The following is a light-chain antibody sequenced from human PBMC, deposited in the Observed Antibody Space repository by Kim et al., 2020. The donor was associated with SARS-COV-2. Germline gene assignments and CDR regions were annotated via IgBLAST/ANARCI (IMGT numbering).Light chain of an antibody. J-gene: IGLJ2*01. V-gene: IGLV2-23*02. CDR2: EVS. CDR1: SSDVGSYNL. Sequence: QSALTQPASVSGSPGQSITISCTGTSSDVGSYNLVSWYQQHPGKAPKLMIYEVSKRPSGVSNRCSGSKSGNTASLTISGLQAEDEADYYCCSYAGSSTFEFGGGTQLTVL. CDR3: CSYAGSSTFE.